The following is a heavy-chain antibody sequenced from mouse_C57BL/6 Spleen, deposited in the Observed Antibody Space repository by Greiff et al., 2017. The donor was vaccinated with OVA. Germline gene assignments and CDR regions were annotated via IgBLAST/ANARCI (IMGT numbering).Heavy chain of an antibody. V-gene: IGHV1-69*01. J-gene: IGHJ2*01. CDR2: IDPSDSYT. CDR1: GYTFTSYW. Sequence: QVQLQQPGAELVMPGASVKLSCKASGYTFTSYWMHWVKQRPGQGLEWIGEIDPSDSYTNYNQKFKGKSTLTVDKSSSTAYMQLSSLTSEDSAVEYCARSRITTVVDYWGQGTTLTVSS. D-gene: IGHD1-1*01. CDR3: ARSRITTVVDY.